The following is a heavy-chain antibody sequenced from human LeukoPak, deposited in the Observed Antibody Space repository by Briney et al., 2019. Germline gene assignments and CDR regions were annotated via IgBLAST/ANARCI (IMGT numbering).Heavy chain of an antibody. Sequence: GGSLRLSCAAPGFTFSSYAMHWVRQAPGKGLEWVAVISYDGSNKYYADPVKGRFTISRDNSKNTLYLQMNSLRAEDTAVYYCARDLQEDIVVVPAAPWPYNYGMDVWGQGTTVTVSS. J-gene: IGHJ6*02. D-gene: IGHD2-2*01. CDR3: ARDLQEDIVVVPAAPWPYNYGMDV. V-gene: IGHV3-30-3*01. CDR1: GFTFSSYA. CDR2: ISYDGSNK.